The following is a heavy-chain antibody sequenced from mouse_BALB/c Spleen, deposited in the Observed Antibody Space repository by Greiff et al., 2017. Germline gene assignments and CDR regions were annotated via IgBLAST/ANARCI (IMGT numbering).Heavy chain of an antibody. CDR2: ISSGGSYT. V-gene: IGHV5-9-4*01. D-gene: IGHD1-1*01. Sequence: EVHLVESGGGLVKPGGSLKLSCAASGFTFSSYAMSWVRQSPEKRLEWVAEISSGGSYTYYPDTVTGRFTISRDNAKNTLYLEMSSLRSEDTAMYYCARIHYGSNIDYWGQGTTLTVSS. CDR3: ARIHYGSNIDY. CDR1: GFTFSSYA. J-gene: IGHJ2*01.